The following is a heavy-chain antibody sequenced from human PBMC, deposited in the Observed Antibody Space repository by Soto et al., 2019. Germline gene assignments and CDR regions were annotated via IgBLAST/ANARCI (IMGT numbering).Heavy chain of an antibody. CDR1: GFTFSSYA. CDR3: ARDQYYDSSGYQTHDAFDI. CDR2: ISGSGGST. Sequence: GGSLRLSCAASGFTFSSYAMSWVRQAPGKGLEWVSAISGSGGSTYYADSVKGRFTISRDNSKNTLYLQMNSLRAEDTAVYYCARDQYYDSSGYQTHDAFDIWGQGTMVTVSS. J-gene: IGHJ3*02. D-gene: IGHD3-22*01. V-gene: IGHV3-23*01.